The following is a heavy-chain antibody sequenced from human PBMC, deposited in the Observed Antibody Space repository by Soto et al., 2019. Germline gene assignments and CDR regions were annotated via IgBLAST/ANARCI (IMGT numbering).Heavy chain of an antibody. D-gene: IGHD3-10*01. Sequence: SETLSLTCTVSGGSISSGDYYWSWIRQPPGKGLEWIGYIYYSGSTYYNPSLKSRVTISVDTSKNQFSLKLSSVTAADTAVYDCARAVGPITMVRGVYFDYWGQGTLVTVSS. CDR2: IYYSGST. J-gene: IGHJ4*02. CDR3: ARAVGPITMVRGVYFDY. CDR1: GGSISSGDYY. V-gene: IGHV4-30-4*01.